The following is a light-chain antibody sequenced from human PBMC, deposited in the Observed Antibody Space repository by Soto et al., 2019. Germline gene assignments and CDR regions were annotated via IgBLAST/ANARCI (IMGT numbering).Light chain of an antibody. CDR1: QSLLHTNGYNY. V-gene: IGKV2-28*01. J-gene: IGKJ4*01. CDR3: MQALQTPLT. CDR2: LGS. Sequence: DIVMTQSPLSLPVTPGEPASISCRSSQSLLHTNGYNYLDWYLQKPGQSPQLVIYLGSNRASGVPDRFSGSGSGTDFTLKISRVEAEDVGVYYCMQALQTPLTFGGGTKVEIK.